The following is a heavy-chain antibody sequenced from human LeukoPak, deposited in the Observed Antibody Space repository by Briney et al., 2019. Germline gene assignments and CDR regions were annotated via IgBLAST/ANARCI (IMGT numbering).Heavy chain of an antibody. Sequence: GGSLRLSCAASGFTFSSYGMHWVRQAPGKGLEWVAFIRYDGSDKYYADSVKGRFTVSRDNSKNTLYLQINSLRAEDTTVYYCAKDPSMGSGRPPYYYYYCMDVWGKGTTVTVSS. J-gene: IGHJ6*03. CDR3: AKDPSMGSGRPPYYYYYCMDV. CDR2: IRYDGSDK. D-gene: IGHD3-10*01. CDR1: GFTFSSYG. V-gene: IGHV3-30*02.